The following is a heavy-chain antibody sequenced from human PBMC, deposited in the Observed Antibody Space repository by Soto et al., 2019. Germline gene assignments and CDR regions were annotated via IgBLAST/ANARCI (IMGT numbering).Heavy chain of an antibody. D-gene: IGHD3-22*01. CDR1: GVSISSGGYY. J-gene: IGHJ4*02. CDR3: AREYYYDSSGFDY. CDR2: IYYSGST. Sequence: PSETLSLTCTVSGVSISSGGYYWTWIRQHSQKGLEWIGHIYYSGSTYYNPSLKSRVTVSVDTSKNQFSLKLSSVTAADTAVYYCAREYYYDSSGFDYWGQGTLVTVSS. V-gene: IGHV4-31*03.